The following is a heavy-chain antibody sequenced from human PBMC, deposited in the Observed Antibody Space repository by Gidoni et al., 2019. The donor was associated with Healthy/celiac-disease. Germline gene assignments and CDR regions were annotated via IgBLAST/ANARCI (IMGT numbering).Heavy chain of an antibody. CDR2: INPNSGGT. CDR1: GYTFTGYY. V-gene: IGHV1-2*02. D-gene: IGHD3-16*02. Sequence: QVQLEQSGAEVKKPGASVKVSCKASGYTFTGYYMHWVRQAPGQGLEWMGWINPNSGGTNYAQKFQGRVTMTRDTSISTAYMELSRLRSDDTAVYYCARELDTTIDMITFGGVIVIFDYWGQGTLVTVSS. CDR3: ARELDTTIDMITFGGVIVIFDY. J-gene: IGHJ4*02.